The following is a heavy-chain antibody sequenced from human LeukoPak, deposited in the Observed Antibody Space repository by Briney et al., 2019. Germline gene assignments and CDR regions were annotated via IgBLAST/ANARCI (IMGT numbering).Heavy chain of an antibody. V-gene: IGHV5-51*01. CDR1: GYSFSTYW. D-gene: IGHD3-22*01. J-gene: IGHJ4*02. CDR2: IYPGDSDT. CDR3: ARRWYDSSGYSRHFDY. Sequence: GESLQISCKASGYSFSTYWIGWVRQMPGKGLEWMGIIYPGDSDTRYSPSFQGQVTISADKSISTAYLQWSSLTASDTAIYYCARRWYDSSGYSRHFDYWGQGTQVTVPS.